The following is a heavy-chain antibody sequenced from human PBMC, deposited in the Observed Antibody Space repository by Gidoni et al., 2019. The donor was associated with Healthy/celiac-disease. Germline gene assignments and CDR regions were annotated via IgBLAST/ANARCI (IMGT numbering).Heavy chain of an antibody. CDR1: GATFSSYA. D-gene: IGHD3-16*02. CDR3: AYRTQGTHTWYFDL. V-gene: IGHV1-69*01. Sequence: QVQLVQSGAEVKKPGSSVKVSCKASGATFSSYAIRWLRQAPGQGLEWMGGIIPIFGTANYAQKFQGRVTITADESTSTAYMELSSLRSEDTAVYYCAYRTQGTHTWYFDLWGRGTLVTVSS. CDR2: IIPIFGTA. J-gene: IGHJ2*01.